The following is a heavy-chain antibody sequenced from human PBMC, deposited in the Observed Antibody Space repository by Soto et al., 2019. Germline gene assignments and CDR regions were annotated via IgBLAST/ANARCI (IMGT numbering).Heavy chain of an antibody. CDR2: ISYDGSNK. J-gene: IGHJ4*02. Sequence: PGGSLRLSCAASGFTFSSYGMHWVRQAPGKGLEWVAVISYDGSNKYYADSVKGRFTISRDNSKNTLYLQMNSLRVEDTAIYYCAKAWGIDYWGQGTLVTVSS. CDR1: GFTFSSYG. CDR3: AKAWGIDY. D-gene: IGHD7-27*01. V-gene: IGHV3-30*18.